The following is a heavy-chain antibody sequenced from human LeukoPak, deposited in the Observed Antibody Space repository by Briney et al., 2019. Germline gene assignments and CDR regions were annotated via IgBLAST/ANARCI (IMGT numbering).Heavy chain of an antibody. D-gene: IGHD3-22*01. J-gene: IGHJ4*02. V-gene: IGHV3-53*01. CDR2: IYSGGST. CDR1: GFTVNNNY. CDR3: ATGGTSGYYYAY. Sequence: GGSLRLSCAASGFTVNNNYMTWVRQAPGKGLEWVSLIYSGGSTYYADSVEGRFTISRDNSQNTLYLQMNSLRAEDTAVYYCATGGTSGYYYAYWGQGTPVTVSS.